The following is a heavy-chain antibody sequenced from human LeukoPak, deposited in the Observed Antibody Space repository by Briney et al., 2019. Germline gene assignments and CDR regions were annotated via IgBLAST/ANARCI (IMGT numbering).Heavy chain of an antibody. Sequence: SETLSLTCTVSGYSISSGYYWGWIRQPPGKGLEWIGSIYHSGSTYYNPSLKSRVTISVDTSKNQFSLKLSSVTAADTAVYYCARGFPEEPQIRFLEWSHYYYYMDVWGKGTTVTVSS. CDR2: IYHSGST. CDR3: ARGFPEEPQIRFLEWSHYYYYMDV. D-gene: IGHD3-3*01. J-gene: IGHJ6*03. CDR1: GYSISSGYY. V-gene: IGHV4-38-2*02.